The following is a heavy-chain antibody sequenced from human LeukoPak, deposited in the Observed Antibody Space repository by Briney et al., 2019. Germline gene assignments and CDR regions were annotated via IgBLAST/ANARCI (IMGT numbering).Heavy chain of an antibody. D-gene: IGHD3-22*01. CDR3: AKDQVTMMVGRNAFDI. CDR1: GFTFSSYA. Sequence: GGSLRLSCAASGFTFSSYAMHWVRQAPGKGLEWVAVISYDGSNKYYADSVKGRFTISRDNSKNTLYLQMNSLRAEDTAVYYCAKDQVTMMVGRNAFDIWGQGTMVTVSS. J-gene: IGHJ3*02. V-gene: IGHV3-30*04. CDR2: ISYDGSNK.